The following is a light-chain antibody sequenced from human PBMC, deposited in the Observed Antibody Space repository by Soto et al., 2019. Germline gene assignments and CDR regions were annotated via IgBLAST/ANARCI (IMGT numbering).Light chain of an antibody. CDR1: QSVSNNY. V-gene: IGKV3-20*01. J-gene: IGKJ1*01. CDR2: GAS. CDR3: QQYGSSPTWT. Sequence: ESVLTQSPGTLSLSTGERATLSCRASQSVSNNYLAWYQQKPGQAPRLLIYGASTRATGIPDRFSGSGSGTDFTLTISRLEPEDSAVYYCQQYGSSPTWTFGQGTKVDIK.